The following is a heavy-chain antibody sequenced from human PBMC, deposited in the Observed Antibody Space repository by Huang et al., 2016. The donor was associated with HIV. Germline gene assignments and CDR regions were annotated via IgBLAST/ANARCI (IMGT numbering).Heavy chain of an antibody. CDR2: MSDNGGKE. Sequence: QVKLVESGGGVVQPGISLRLSCAASGCTFRTYTFHWVRKDAGKGLEWVEGMSDNGGKEFYADSMKGRFTNSRENSKNTVYLEVSTPRPEDSAVYYCTREFTTSVQFFDLWGQGTLVTVSS. D-gene: IGHD4-4*01. J-gene: IGHJ4*02. CDR1: GCTFRTYT. V-gene: IGHV3-30*04. CDR3: TREFTTSVQFFDL.